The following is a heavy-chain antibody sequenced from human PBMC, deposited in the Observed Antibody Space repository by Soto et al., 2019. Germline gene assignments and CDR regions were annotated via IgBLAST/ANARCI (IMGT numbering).Heavy chain of an antibody. CDR1: GFTFSSYA. D-gene: IGHD6-13*01. V-gene: IGHV3-30-3*01. Sequence: QVQLVESGGGVVQPGRSLRLSCAASGFTFSSYAMHWVRQAPGKGLEWVAVISYDGSNKYYADSVKGRFTISRDNSKNTLYLQMNSLRAEDTAVYYCARGSSSWYGPDYWGQGTLVTVYS. J-gene: IGHJ4*02. CDR2: ISYDGSNK. CDR3: ARGSSSWYGPDY.